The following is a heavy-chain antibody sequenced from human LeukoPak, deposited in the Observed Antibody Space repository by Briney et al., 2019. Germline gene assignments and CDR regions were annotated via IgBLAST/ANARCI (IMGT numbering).Heavy chain of an antibody. CDR3: AKGRYDSSGYYLDF. CDR1: KFIFSSYA. J-gene: IGHJ4*02. D-gene: IGHD3-22*01. V-gene: IGHV3-23*01. CDR2: ISGSGRST. Sequence: PGGSLRLSCAASKFIFSSYAMSWVRQAPGKGLEWVSGISGSGRSTYYADSVKGRFTISRDNSNNTLYLQMNSLRAEDTALYYCAKGRYDSSGYYLDFWGQGTLVTVSS.